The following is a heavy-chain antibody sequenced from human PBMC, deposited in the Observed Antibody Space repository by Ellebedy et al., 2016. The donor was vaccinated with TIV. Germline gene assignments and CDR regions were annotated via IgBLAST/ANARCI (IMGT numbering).Heavy chain of an antibody. V-gene: IGHV1-3*01. J-gene: IGHJ6*02. CDR2: INAGNGNT. CDR3: ARWSGRQNYYYGMDV. D-gene: IGHD3-10*01. CDR1: GYTFTSYA. Sequence: AASVKVSCKASGYTFTSYAMHWVRQAPGQRLEWMGWINAGNGNTKYSQKFQGRVTITRDTSASTAYMELSSLRSEETAVYYCARWSGRQNYYYGMDVWGQGTTVTVSS.